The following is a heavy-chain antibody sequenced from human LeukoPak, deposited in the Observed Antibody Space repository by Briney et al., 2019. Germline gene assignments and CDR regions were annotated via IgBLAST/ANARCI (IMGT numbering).Heavy chain of an antibody. D-gene: IGHD6-13*01. CDR3: ARQSSGIAATDKIDY. V-gene: IGHV3-7*01. J-gene: IGHJ4*02. CDR1: GLTFSSYW. CDR2: IKQDGSEK. Sequence: GGSLRLSCAASGLTFSSYWMSWVRQAPGKGLEWVANIKQDGSEKYYVDSVKGRFTISRDDAKESLYLQMNSLRAENTAIYYCARQSSGIAATDKIDYWGQGVLVTVSS.